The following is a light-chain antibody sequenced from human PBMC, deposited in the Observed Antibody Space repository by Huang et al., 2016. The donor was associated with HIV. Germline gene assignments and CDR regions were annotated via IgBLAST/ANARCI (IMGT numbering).Light chain of an antibody. J-gene: IGKJ5*01. Sequence: AIRMTQSPSSLSASTGDRVTITCRASQGISSYLAWYQQKPGKAPKLLIYAASTLQSCVPSRFSGSGSVTDFTLTISCLQSEDFATYYCQQYYSYPPITFGQGTRLEIK. CDR3: QQYYSYPPIT. CDR2: AAS. CDR1: QGISSY. V-gene: IGKV1-8*01.